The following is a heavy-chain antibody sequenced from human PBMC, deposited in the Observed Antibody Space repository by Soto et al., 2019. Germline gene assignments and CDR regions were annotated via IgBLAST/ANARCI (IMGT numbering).Heavy chain of an antibody. CDR1: GDTFTTYD. V-gene: IGHV1-8*01. D-gene: IGHD3-10*01. Sequence: SAKVSCKASGDTFTTYDINWVRQATGHGLEWMGWINPNSGNIGYAQRFQGRVTMTRDTAIRTAYMEVSSLRSDDTAVYYCARGRASGSYYLLDYWGQGTLVTVSS. CDR2: INPNSGNI. CDR3: ARGRASGSYYLLDY. J-gene: IGHJ4*02.